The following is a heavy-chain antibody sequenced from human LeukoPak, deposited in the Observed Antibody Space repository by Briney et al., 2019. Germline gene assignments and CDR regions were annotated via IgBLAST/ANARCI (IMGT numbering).Heavy chain of an antibody. CDR2: ISGSGGST. D-gene: IGHD2-15*01. CDR3: AKDLVVASIGPHDY. CDR1: GFTFSSYG. J-gene: IGHJ4*02. Sequence: GGSLRLSCAASGFTFSSYGMSWVRQAPGKGLEWVSAISGSGGSTYYADSVKGRFTISRDNSKNTLYLQMNSLRAEDTAVYYCAKDLVVASIGPHDYWGQGTLVTVSS. V-gene: IGHV3-23*01.